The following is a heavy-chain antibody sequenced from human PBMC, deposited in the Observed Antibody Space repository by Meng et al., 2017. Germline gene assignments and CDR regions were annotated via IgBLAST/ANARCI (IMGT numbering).Heavy chain of an antibody. CDR2: INPNSGGT. Sequence: ASVKVSCKASGYTFTGYYMHWVRQAPGQGLEWMGRINPNSGGTNYAQKFQGRVTMTRDTSISTAYMELSRLRSDDTAVYYCARDQGYSGYDDAFEIWGQGTMVTVSS. CDR1: GYTFTGYY. J-gene: IGHJ3*02. D-gene: IGHD5-12*01. V-gene: IGHV1-2*06. CDR3: ARDQGYSGYDDAFEI.